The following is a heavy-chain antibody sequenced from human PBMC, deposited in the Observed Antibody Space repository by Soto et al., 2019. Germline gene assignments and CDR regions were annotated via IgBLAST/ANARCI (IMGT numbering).Heavy chain of an antibody. CDR2: MFYTGNA. CDR1: GVCVSSSFYY. Sequence: QVQLQESGPRLVKPSEPLSLTCTVSGVCVSSSFYYWGWISQLPGQGLEWIGNMFYTGNAYSNPSLKCLVTISVDTSINQFPLNLSLVSAAATAVYYCARQMRHPNVAVAGVDYWGQGTPVTVST. CDR3: ARQMRHPNVAVAGVDY. J-gene: IGHJ4*02. D-gene: IGHD6-19*01. V-gene: IGHV4-39*01.